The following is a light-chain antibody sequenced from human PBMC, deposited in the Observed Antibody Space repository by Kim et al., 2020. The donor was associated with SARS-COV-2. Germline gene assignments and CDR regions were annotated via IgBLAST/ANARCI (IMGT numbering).Light chain of an antibody. CDR3: LLYSHGVGV. CDR1: TGAVTTAYY. V-gene: IGLV7-43*01. CDR2: GTS. Sequence: PGRTVTLTCASSTGAVTTAYYPNWFQQKPGQPPRALIYGTSHKHSWTPARFSGSLLGGKAALTLSGVQPEDEAKYSCLLYSHGVGVFGGGTQLTVL. J-gene: IGLJ3*02.